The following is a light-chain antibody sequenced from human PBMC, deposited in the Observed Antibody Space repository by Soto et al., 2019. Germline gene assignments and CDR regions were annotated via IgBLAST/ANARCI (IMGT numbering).Light chain of an antibody. CDR1: SSNIGAGYD. J-gene: IGLJ2*01. V-gene: IGLV1-40*01. Sequence: QSVLTQPPSVSGAPGQRVTISCTGSSSNIGAGYDVHWYQQLPGTAPKLLIHGNSNRPSGVPDRFSGSKSGTSASLAITGRQAEDGADYSCQSYASSLSALVFGGGTQLPVL. CDR3: QSYASSLSALV. CDR2: GNS.